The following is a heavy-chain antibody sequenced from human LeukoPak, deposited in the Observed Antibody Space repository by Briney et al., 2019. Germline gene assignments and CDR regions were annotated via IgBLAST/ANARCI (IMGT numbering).Heavy chain of an antibody. Sequence: SETLSLTCTVSGGSISSSSYYWGWIRQPPGKGLEWIGSIYYSGSTYYNPSLKSRVTISVDTSKNQFSLKLSSVTAADTAVYYCATYYGSGSYMGSWGQGTLVTVSS. CDR1: GGSISSSSYY. CDR3: ATYYGSGSYMGS. D-gene: IGHD3-10*01. J-gene: IGHJ5*02. CDR2: IYYSGST. V-gene: IGHV4-39*07.